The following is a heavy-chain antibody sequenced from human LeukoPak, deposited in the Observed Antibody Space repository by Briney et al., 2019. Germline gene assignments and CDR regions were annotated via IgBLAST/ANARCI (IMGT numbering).Heavy chain of an antibody. J-gene: IGHJ4*02. CDR1: GFSFSSYW. V-gene: IGHV3-7*04. Sequence: GGSLRLSCAASGFSFSSYWMSWVRQAPGKGLEWVANIKQDGSDKYYVDSVKGRFTISRDNAKNSLYLQMNSLRAEDTAVYYCARGRGSIAAAGLDYWGQGTLVTVSS. CDR2: IKQDGSDK. D-gene: IGHD6-13*01. CDR3: ARGRGSIAAAGLDY.